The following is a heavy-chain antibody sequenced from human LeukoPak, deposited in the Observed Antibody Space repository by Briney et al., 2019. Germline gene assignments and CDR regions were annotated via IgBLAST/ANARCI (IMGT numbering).Heavy chain of an antibody. CDR2: TNSDGSYT. V-gene: IGHV3-74*01. Sequence: GGSLRLSCGASGFTFSNYAMSWVRQAPGKGLVWVSRTNSDGSYTTYADSVKGRFTISRDNAKNTLYLQMNSLRAEDTAVYYCARGGQWLPTGYFDLWGRGTLVTVSS. CDR3: ARGGQWLPTGYFDL. J-gene: IGHJ2*01. CDR1: GFTFSNYA. D-gene: IGHD6-19*01.